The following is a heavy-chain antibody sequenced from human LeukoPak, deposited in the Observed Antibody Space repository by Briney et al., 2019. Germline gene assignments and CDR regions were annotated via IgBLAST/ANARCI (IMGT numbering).Heavy chain of an antibody. Sequence: SDTLSLTCTVSGGSFTSHYWSWIRHPPGKGLEWIGYISYIGSTNYNPSLKSRVTISVHTSKHQFSLNLSSVTAAETAVYYCARGHRGAYYFDYWGQGSLVTVSS. CDR3: ARGHRGAYYFDY. V-gene: IGHV4-59*11. J-gene: IGHJ4*02. CDR1: GGSFTSHY. CDR2: ISYIGST. D-gene: IGHD3-10*01.